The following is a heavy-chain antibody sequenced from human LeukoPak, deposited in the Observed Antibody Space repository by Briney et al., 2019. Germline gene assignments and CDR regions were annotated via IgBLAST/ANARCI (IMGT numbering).Heavy chain of an antibody. D-gene: IGHD5-18*01. CDR3: ARVNQGYSYGPNWFDP. V-gene: IGHV3-7*01. Sequence: GGSLRLSCAASGFTFSSYWMSWVRQAPGKGLEWVANIKQDGSEKYYVDSVKGRFTISRDNAKNSLYLQMNSLRAEDTAVYYCARVNQGYSYGPNWFDPWGQGTLVTVSS. CDR2: IKQDGSEK. J-gene: IGHJ5*02. CDR1: GFTFSSYW.